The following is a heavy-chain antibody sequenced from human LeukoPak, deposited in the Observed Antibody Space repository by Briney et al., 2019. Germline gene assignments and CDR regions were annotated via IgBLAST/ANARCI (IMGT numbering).Heavy chain of an antibody. CDR1: GFTFSSYH. J-gene: IGHJ4*02. D-gene: IGHD1-26*01. V-gene: IGHV3-21*01. CDR2: ISSSSRDI. CDR3: VREAAATLFDY. Sequence: GGSLRLSCEVSGFTFSSYHMNWVRQAPGKGLEWVAAISSSSRDIFYADSVKGRFSISRDNTHNSLSLRMNSLGAEDTAVYYCVREAAATLFDYWGQGTLVTVSS.